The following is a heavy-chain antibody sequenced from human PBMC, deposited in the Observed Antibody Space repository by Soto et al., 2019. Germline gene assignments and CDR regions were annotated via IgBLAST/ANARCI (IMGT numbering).Heavy chain of an antibody. CDR2: ISASNGNI. Sequence: QVQLVQSGAEVKKPGASVRVSCKASGYTFTTYGISWVRQAPGQGLEWMGWISASNGNIYYGQQFQGRVTMTTDSFTSTAYMELSSLTSDDTAVYYCARALPYSSSGDSWGRGTLVTVSS. J-gene: IGHJ4*02. V-gene: IGHV1-18*01. CDR1: GYTFTTYG. CDR3: ARALPYSSSGDS. D-gene: IGHD6-13*01.